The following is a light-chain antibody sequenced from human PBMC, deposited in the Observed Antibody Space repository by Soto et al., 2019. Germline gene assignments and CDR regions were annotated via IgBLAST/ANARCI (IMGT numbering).Light chain of an antibody. CDR2: RHN. Sequence: QSVLTQPPSASGTPGQRVTISCSGSSSNIGSNYVYWYQQLPGTAPKLLIYRHNQRPSGVPDRFSGSKSGTSASLAISGLRSEDEADYYCAAWDDSLSGPVFGGGPKLTVL. V-gene: IGLV1-47*01. CDR3: AAWDDSLSGPV. J-gene: IGLJ2*01. CDR1: SSNIGSNY.